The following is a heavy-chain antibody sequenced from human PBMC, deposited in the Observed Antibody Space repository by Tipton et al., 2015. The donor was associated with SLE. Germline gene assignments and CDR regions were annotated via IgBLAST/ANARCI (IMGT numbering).Heavy chain of an antibody. Sequence: QVQLVQSGAEVKKPGASVKVSCKASGYTFTSYGISWVRQAPGQGLEWKGWISAYNGNTNYAQKLQGRVTMTTDTSTSTAYMELRSLRSDDTAVYYCARDIPRIVPAAMFAFDIWGQGTMVTVSS. J-gene: IGHJ3*02. CDR3: ARDIPRIVPAAMFAFDI. D-gene: IGHD2-2*01. CDR1: GYTFTSYG. V-gene: IGHV1-18*01. CDR2: ISAYNGNT.